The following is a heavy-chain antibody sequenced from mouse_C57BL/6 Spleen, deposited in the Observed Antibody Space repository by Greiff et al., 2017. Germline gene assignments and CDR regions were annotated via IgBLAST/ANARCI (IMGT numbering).Heavy chain of an antibody. V-gene: IGHV5-9-1*02. CDR2: ISSGGDYI. J-gene: IGHJ1*03. CDR1: GFTFSSYA. CDR3: TRVHYGSRDWYFDV. D-gene: IGHD1-1*01. Sequence: EVHLVESGEGLVKPGGSLKLSCAASGFTFSSYAMSWVRQTPEKRLEWVAYISSGGDYIYYADTVKGRFTISRDNARNTLYLEMRSLKFEDTAMYYGTRVHYGSRDWYFDVWGTGTTVTVSS.